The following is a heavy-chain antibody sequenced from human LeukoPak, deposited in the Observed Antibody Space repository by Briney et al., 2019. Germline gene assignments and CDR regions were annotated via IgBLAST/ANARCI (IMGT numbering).Heavy chain of an antibody. Sequence: SETLSLTCTVSGYSISSGYYWGWIRQPPGKGLEWIGSIYHSGNTYYNPSLKSRVTISVDTSKNQFSLKLSSVTAADTAVYYCARESLTWLQSRTSWFDPWGQGTLVTVSS. CDR3: ARESLTWLQSRTSWFDP. J-gene: IGHJ5*02. CDR2: IYHSGNT. V-gene: IGHV4-38-2*02. D-gene: IGHD5-24*01. CDR1: GYSISSGYY.